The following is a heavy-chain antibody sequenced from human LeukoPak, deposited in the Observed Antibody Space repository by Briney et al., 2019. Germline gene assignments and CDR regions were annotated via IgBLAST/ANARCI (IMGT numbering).Heavy chain of an antibody. Sequence: SETLSLTCTVSGGSISSYYWSWIRQPPGKGLEWIGYIYYSGSTNYNPSLKSRVTISVDTSKNQFSRKLSSVPAPDTAVYYCASLVPPLYSYGSGSYRPFDYWGQGTLVTVSS. D-gene: IGHD3-10*01. CDR1: GGSISSYY. CDR2: IYYSGST. J-gene: IGHJ4*02. V-gene: IGHV4-59*01. CDR3: ASLVPPLYSYGSGSYRPFDY.